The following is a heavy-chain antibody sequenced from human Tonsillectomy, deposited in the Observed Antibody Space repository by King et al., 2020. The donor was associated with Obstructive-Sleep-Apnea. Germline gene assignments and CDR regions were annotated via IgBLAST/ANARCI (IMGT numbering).Heavy chain of an antibody. V-gene: IGHV3-30*02. J-gene: IGHJ4*02. CDR1: GFTFGGYG. CDR2: IHYDGSIK. Sequence: VQLVESGGGVVQPGRSLTLSCAASGFTFGGYGMHWVRLAPGKGLEWVAFIHYDGSIKYYADSAKGRFIISRDNSKNTLRLQMNSLRVEDTAVYFCAKGGRDFDRWGQGTPVTVSS. CDR3: AKGGRDFDR. D-gene: IGHD3-16*01.